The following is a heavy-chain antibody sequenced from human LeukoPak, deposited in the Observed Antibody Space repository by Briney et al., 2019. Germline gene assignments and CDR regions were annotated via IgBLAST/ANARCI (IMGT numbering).Heavy chain of an antibody. Sequence: PSETLSLTCTVSGGSISNYYWNWIRQPPGKGLELIGYIYYSGTTNYNPSLKSRVSMSVDTSKNQFSLKLSSVTAADTAVYYCAGAHCGGDCYSGRAFDIWGQGTMVTVSS. D-gene: IGHD2-21*02. CDR2: IYYSGTT. V-gene: IGHV4-59*12. CDR1: GGSISNYY. J-gene: IGHJ3*02. CDR3: AGAHCGGDCYSGRAFDI.